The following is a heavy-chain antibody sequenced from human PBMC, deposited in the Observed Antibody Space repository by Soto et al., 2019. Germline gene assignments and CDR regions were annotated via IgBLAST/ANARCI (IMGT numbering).Heavy chain of an antibody. J-gene: IGHJ5*02. CDR2: IYYSGST. CDR3: ARGGSSHRYWFDA. V-gene: IGHV4-59*01. CDR1: GGSISSYY. D-gene: IGHD2-15*01. Sequence: SDTLSLTCTVSGGSISSYYWSWIRQPPGKGLEWIGYIYYSGSTNYNPSLKSRVTISVDTSKNQFSLKLSSVTAADTAVYYCARGGSSHRYWFDACGQGTLVTVSS.